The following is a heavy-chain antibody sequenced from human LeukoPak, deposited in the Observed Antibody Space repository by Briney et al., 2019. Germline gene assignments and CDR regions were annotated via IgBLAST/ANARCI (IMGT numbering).Heavy chain of an antibody. Sequence: PGRSLRLSCAASGFTFSSYSMNCVRQAPGKGLEWVSSISSSSSYIHYADSVKGRFTISRDNAKNSLYLQMNSLRAEDTAVYYCAISVGETARAINYFDYWGQGTLVTVSS. CDR2: ISSSSSYI. J-gene: IGHJ4*02. CDR1: GFTFSSYS. D-gene: IGHD5-18*01. CDR3: AISVGETARAINYFDY. V-gene: IGHV3-21*01.